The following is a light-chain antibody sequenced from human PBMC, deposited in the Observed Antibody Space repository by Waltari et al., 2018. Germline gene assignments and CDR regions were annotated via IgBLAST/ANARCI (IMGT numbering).Light chain of an antibody. CDR1: SGDVGDYNY. J-gene: IGLJ2*01. V-gene: IGLV2-11*01. CDR2: DVS. CDR3: CSRAGSSVV. Sequence: QSALTQPRSVSGSPGQSVTISCPGTSGDVGDYNYVSWYQEQPGKAPRRRMYDVSGRPSGVPDRFSASKSGNTASLTISGLQAEDAGSYHCCSRAGSSVVFGGGTKLTVL.